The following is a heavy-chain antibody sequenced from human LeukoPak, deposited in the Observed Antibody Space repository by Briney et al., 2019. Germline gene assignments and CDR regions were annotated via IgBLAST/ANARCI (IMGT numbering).Heavy chain of an antibody. D-gene: IGHD2-15*01. CDR1: GYTFTRYY. Sequence: ASVKVSCKASGYTFTRYYMHWVRQAPGQGLEWMGWINPNSGGTNYAQKFQGRVTMTRDTSISTAYMELSRLRSDDTAVYYCARVSVAATPFDYWGQGTLVTVSS. CDR3: ARVSVAATPFDY. V-gene: IGHV1-2*02. CDR2: INPNSGGT. J-gene: IGHJ4*02.